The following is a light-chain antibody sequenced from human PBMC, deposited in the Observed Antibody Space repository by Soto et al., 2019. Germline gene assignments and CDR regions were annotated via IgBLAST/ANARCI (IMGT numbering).Light chain of an antibody. V-gene: IGKV1-5*03. CDR3: QQYNSYSHYT. CDR2: KAS. J-gene: IGKJ2*01. CDR1: QTINNW. Sequence: DIQVTQSPSTLSASVGDRVTITCRASQTINNWLAWYQEKPRKAPKLLIYKASSLASGVPSRFSGSGSGTEFTLTISSLQPDDFATYYCQQYNSYSHYTFAQGTKLEIK.